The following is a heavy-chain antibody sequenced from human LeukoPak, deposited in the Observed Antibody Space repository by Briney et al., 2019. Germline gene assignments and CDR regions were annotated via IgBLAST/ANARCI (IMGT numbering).Heavy chain of an antibody. CDR3: ARADTVYYYDSSGYYFDY. CDR2: INPNSGGT. V-gene: IGHV1-2*02. J-gene: IGHJ4*02. Sequence: ASVKVSCKASGYTFTGYYMHWVRQAPGQGLEWMGWINPNSGGTNYAQKFQGRVTMTRDTSISTAYMDLSRLRSDDTAVYYCARADTVYYYDSSGYYFDYWGQGTLVTVSS. D-gene: IGHD3-22*01. CDR1: GYTFTGYY.